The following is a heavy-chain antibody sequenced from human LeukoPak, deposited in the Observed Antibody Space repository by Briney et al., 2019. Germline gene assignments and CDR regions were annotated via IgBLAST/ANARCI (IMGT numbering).Heavy chain of an antibody. CDR1: GFTFSSYA. J-gene: IGHJ4*02. CDR2: ISNDGSNK. CDR3: ARGGITRYFDY. V-gene: IGHV3-30-3*01. Sequence: PGGSLRLSCAASGFTFSSYAMHWVRQAPGKGLEWVAVISNDGSNKYYADSVKGRFTISRDNSKNTLYQQMNSLRAEDTAVYWWARGGITRYFDYWGQGNLVTVSS. D-gene: IGHD3-10*01.